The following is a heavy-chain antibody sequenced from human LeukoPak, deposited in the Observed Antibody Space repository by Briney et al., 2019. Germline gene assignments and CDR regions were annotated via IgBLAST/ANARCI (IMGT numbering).Heavy chain of an antibody. D-gene: IGHD3-22*01. J-gene: IGHJ4*02. CDR2: ISGSGGST. Sequence: PGGSLRLSCAASGFTFSSYAMSWVRQAPGKGLEWVSAISGSGGSTYYADSVKGRFTISRDNSKNTLYLQMSSLRAEDTAVYYCAKARPSSYYYDSSGYDYWGQGTLVTVSS. CDR3: AKARPSSYYYDSSGYDY. V-gene: IGHV3-23*01. CDR1: GFTFSSYA.